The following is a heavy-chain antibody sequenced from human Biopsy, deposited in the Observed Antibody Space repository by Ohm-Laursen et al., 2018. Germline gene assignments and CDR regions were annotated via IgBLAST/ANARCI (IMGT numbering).Heavy chain of an antibody. CDR2: SIPLFNTA. Sequence: GASVKVSCKASGGTFTNHAVGWVRQAPGQGLEWVGSSIPLFNTANYADKFQGRATLTADKSTTTAYMELGSLRSEDTAIYYCARFPLGAYDDSGSYRAVEHWYFDLWGRGTLVTVSS. D-gene: IGHD3-22*01. J-gene: IGHJ2*01. CDR3: ARFPLGAYDDSGSYRAVEHWYFDL. CDR1: GGTFTNHA. V-gene: IGHV1-69*06.